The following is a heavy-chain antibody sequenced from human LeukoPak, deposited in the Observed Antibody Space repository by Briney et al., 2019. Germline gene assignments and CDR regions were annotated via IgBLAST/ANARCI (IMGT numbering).Heavy chain of an antibody. CDR3: ARGNTAMVTAPPDY. J-gene: IGHJ4*02. CDR2: IIPTFGTA. D-gene: IGHD5-18*01. CDR1: GGTFSSYA. V-gene: IGHV1-69*13. Sequence: ASVKVSCKGSGGTFSSYAISWVRQAPGQGLEWMGGIIPTFGTANYAQKFQGRVTITADESTSTAYMELSSLRSEDTAVYYCARGNTAMVTAPPDYWGQGTLVTVSS.